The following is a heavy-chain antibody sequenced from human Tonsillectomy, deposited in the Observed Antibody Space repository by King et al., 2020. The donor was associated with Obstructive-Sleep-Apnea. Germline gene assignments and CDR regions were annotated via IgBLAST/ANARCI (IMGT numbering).Heavy chain of an antibody. CDR3: ASAIGGYSYGSSAY. J-gene: IGHJ4*02. Sequence: VQLVESGGGVVQAGRSLRLSCAASGFTFSSYAMHWVRQAPGKGLEWVAVISSDGSNKYYADAVKGRFTISRDSSKNTLNLQMNSLRAEDTAVYYCASAIGGYSYGSSAYWGQGTLVSVSS. D-gene: IGHD5-18*01. CDR2: ISSDGSNK. V-gene: IGHV3-30-3*01. CDR1: GFTFSSYA.